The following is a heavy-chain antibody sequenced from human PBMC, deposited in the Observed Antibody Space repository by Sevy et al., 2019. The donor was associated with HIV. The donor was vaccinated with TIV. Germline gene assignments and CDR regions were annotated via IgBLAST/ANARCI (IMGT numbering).Heavy chain of an antibody. J-gene: IGHJ4*02. CDR3: TRDQWDHGSGSFYFAS. Sequence: GGSLRLSCAASGFSVRDNSMSWVRHAPGQGLEWVSVISAGISTYYAESVQGRFTISRDISGNMVYLQMNSLRPEDTAHYYCTRDQWDHGSGSFYFASWGQGTLVTVSS. V-gene: IGHV3-53*01. D-gene: IGHD3-10*01. CDR1: GFSVRDNS. CDR2: ISAGIST.